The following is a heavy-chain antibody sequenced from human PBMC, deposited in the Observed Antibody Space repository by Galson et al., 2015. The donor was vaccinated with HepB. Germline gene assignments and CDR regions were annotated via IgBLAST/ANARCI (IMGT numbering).Heavy chain of an antibody. CDR1: GFTFSSYS. V-gene: IGHV3-48*02. CDR3: ARDIGYCSSTSCPFDY. J-gene: IGHJ4*02. CDR2: ISSSSSTI. D-gene: IGHD2-2*01. Sequence: SLRLSCAASGFTFSSYSMNWVRQAPGKGLEWVSYISSSSSTIYYADSVKGRFTISRDNAKNSLYLQMNSLRDEDTAVYYCARDIGYCSSTSCPFDYWGQGTLVTVSS.